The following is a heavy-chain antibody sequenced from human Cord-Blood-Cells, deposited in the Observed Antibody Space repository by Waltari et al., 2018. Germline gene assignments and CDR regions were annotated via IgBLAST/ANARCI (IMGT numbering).Heavy chain of an antibody. CDR3: ARGPPSGYSSGWYVY. CDR1: VGTFRSYA. CDR2: IIPIFGTA. Sequence: QVQLVQSGAEVKKPGSSVKVSSKASVGTFRSYAITWGRQAPGQGLEWMGGIIPIFGTANYAQKFQGRVTITADESTSTAYMELSSLRSEDTAVYYCARGPPSGYSSGWYVYWGQGTLVTVSS. D-gene: IGHD6-19*01. V-gene: IGHV1-69*01. J-gene: IGHJ4*02.